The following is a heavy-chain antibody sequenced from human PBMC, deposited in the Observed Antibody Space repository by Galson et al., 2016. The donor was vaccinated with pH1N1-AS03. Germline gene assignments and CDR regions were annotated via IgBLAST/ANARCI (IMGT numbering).Heavy chain of an antibody. CDR2: IYNGGRT. CDR3: ARDDSGYDLFYYYGMDV. Sequence: SLRLSCAASGFTFSDSAMSWVRQAPGRGLEWVSFIYNGGRTLYADSVKGRFTISRDNAKNSLYLQMNSLRAEDTAVYYCARDDSGYDLFYYYGMDVWGQGTTVTVSS. D-gene: IGHD5-12*01. CDR1: GFTFSDSA. V-gene: IGHV3-69-1*02. J-gene: IGHJ6*02.